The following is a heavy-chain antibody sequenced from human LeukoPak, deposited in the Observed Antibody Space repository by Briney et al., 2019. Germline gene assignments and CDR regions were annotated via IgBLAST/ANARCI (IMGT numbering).Heavy chain of an antibody. CDR2: ISTGSSYI. CDR1: GFTFSSYT. D-gene: IGHD3-16*02. Sequence: GGSLRLSCAASGFTFSSYTMNWVRQAPGKGLEWVSPISTGSSYIYYANSVKGRFTISRDNAKNSLYLQMNSLRAEDTAVYYCARDYLANWGQGTLVTVSS. J-gene: IGHJ4*02. V-gene: IGHV3-21*01. CDR3: ARDYLAN.